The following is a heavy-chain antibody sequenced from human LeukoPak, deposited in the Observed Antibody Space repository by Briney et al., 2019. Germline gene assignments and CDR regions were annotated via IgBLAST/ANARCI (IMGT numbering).Heavy chain of an antibody. CDR2: ISGGGDST. CDR3: AKGRPCSSTSCYGSYFDY. Sequence: PGGSLRLSCAASGFTFTSYAMTWVRQAPGKGLEWVSVISGGGDSTYYADSVTGRFTISRDNSKNTLYLQINNLRAEDTAVYYCAKGRPCSSTSCYGSYFDYWGQGTLVTVSS. J-gene: IGHJ4*02. CDR1: GFTFTSYA. D-gene: IGHD2-2*01. V-gene: IGHV3-23*01.